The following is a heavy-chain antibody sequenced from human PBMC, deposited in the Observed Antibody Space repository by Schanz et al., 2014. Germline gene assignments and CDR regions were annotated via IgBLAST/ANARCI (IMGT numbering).Heavy chain of an antibody. J-gene: IGHJ4*02. D-gene: IGHD3-22*01. CDR2: ISDSGTYT. Sequence: QVQVVQSGGGLVKPGGSLRLSYAASGFVFGDYYMTWIRQAPGKGLEWLSYISDSGTYTNYADSVKGRFTISRDNAKNSLYLQMNSLRAEDTAVYYCARPPHDSSGYYPFDYWGQGTLVTVSS. V-gene: IGHV3-11*05. CDR3: ARPPHDSSGYYPFDY. CDR1: GFVFGDYY.